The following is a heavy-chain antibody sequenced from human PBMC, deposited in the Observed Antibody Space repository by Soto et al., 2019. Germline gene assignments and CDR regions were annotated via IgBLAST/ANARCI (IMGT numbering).Heavy chain of an antibody. CDR3: AKDLFAGITTAATN. Sequence: HPGGSLRLSCVASGFTFSSYAVTWVRQAPGKGLEWVSGISGSGESTYYADSVEGRFTISRDNSKNTLYLQMSGLRADDTAVYYCAKDLFAGITTAATNWGQGTLVTVSS. V-gene: IGHV3-23*01. J-gene: IGHJ4*02. CDR2: ISGSGEST. CDR1: GFTFSSYA. D-gene: IGHD6-13*01.